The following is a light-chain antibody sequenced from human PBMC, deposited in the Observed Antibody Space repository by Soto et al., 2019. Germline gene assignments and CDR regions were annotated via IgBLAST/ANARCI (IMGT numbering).Light chain of an antibody. V-gene: IGKV3-15*01. J-gene: IGKJ1*01. Sequence: DIVLTQSPGTRSLSPGEGATLSCRASQSVSSKLAWYQQKPGQAPSLLIYGASTRATGIPARFSGSGSGTEFTLTISSLQSEDCAVYYCQQYKNWPWTFGQGTKVDIK. CDR1: QSVSSK. CDR2: GAS. CDR3: QQYKNWPWT.